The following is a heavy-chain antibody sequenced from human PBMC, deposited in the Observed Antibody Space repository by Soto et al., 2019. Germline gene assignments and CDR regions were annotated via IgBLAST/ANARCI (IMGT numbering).Heavy chain of an antibody. D-gene: IGHD5-18*01. CDR2: ISGSGGST. Sequence: PGWSLRLSCAPSVFTFSSYAMRWVRQAPGKGLEWVSAISGSGGSTYYADSVKGRFTISRDNSKNTLYLQMNSLRAEDTAVYYCAEDRIQLGEIDYWGQGTLVTVS. CDR1: VFTFSSYA. J-gene: IGHJ4*02. CDR3: AEDRIQLGEIDY. V-gene: IGHV3-23*01.